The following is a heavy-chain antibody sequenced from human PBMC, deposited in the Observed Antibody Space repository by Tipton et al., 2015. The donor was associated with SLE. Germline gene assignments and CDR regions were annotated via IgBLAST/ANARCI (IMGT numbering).Heavy chain of an antibody. Sequence: TLSLTCSVSGGSIRSGGYSWGWIRQHPGKGLEWIGYIYESGSTHYNPSLKSRVFISADTSKSQFSLILSSVTAADTAVYYCARVRDSYGHGDNYYFMDVWGKGSAVTVS. V-gene: IGHV4-31*03. CDR2: IYESGST. D-gene: IGHD5-18*01. J-gene: IGHJ6*03. CDR1: GGSIRSGGYS. CDR3: ARVRDSYGHGDNYYFMDV.